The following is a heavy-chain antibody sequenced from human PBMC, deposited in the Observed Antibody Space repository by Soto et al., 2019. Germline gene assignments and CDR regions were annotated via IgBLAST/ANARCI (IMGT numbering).Heavy chain of an antibody. Sequence: SETLSLTCAVNGGSFIGYYWNWVRQPPGKGLEWIWYIYYSGSTNYNPSLKSRVTISVDTSKNQFSLKLSSVTAADTAVYYCARDSGGFWSGYSRHYYYYGMDVWGQGTTVTVSS. D-gene: IGHD3-3*01. CDR1: GGSFIGYY. CDR3: ARDSGGFWSGYSRHYYYYGMDV. J-gene: IGHJ6*02. V-gene: IGHV4-59*01. CDR2: IYYSGST.